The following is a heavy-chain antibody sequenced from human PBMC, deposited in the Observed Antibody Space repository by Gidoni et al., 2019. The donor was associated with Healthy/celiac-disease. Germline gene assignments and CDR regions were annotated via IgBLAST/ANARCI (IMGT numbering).Heavy chain of an antibody. CDR2: ISSSSSYI. V-gene: IGHV3-21*01. J-gene: IGHJ6*02. Sequence: EVQLVESGGGLVKPGGSLRLSCAASGITFSSYSMKRVRQAQGKGLEWVSSISSSSSYIYYADSVKGRFTISRDNAKNSLYLQMNSLRAEDTAVYYCARDRVIFGVVIFYYYYGMDVWGQGTTVTVSS. CDR3: ARDRVIFGVVIFYYYYGMDV. CDR1: GITFSSYS. D-gene: IGHD3-3*01.